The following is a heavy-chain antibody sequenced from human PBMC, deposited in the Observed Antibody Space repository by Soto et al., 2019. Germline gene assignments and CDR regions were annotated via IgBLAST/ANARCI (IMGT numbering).Heavy chain of an antibody. CDR1: GFTFSTYV. D-gene: IGHD3-3*01. Sequence: QVQLVESGGGVVQPGRSLRLSCAASGFTFSTYVMHWVRQAPGKGLEWVAVIWYDGTNKHYADSVKGRFTISRDNSKNTLYLQMNSLRAEDTAVYYCARGPKRDDFWSGYFVYWGQGTLVTVSS. V-gene: IGHV3-33*01. CDR2: IWYDGTNK. J-gene: IGHJ4*02. CDR3: ARGPKRDDFWSGYFVY.